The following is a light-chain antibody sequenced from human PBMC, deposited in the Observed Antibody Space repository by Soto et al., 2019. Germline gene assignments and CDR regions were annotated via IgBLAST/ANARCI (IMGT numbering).Light chain of an antibody. CDR2: STN. Sequence: QTVVTQEPSFSVSPGGTVTLTCGLSSGSVSTSYYPSWYQQTPGQAPRTLIYSTNTRSSGVPDRFSGSILGNKAALTIRGAQAGYESDYYCVLYMGSGVSVFGGGTKLTV. CDR1: SGSVSTSYY. J-gene: IGLJ3*02. CDR3: VLYMGSGVSV. V-gene: IGLV8-61*01.